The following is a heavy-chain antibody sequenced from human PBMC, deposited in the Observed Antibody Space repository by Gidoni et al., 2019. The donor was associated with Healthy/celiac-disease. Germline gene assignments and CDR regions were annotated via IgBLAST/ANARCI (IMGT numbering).Heavy chain of an antibody. V-gene: IGHV1-24*01. J-gene: IGHJ5*02. CDR1: GYTLTELS. CDR2: FDPEDGET. Sequence: QVQLVQSGAEVKKPGASVKVACKVSGYTLTELSMHWVRQAPGNGLEWMGGFDPEDGETIYAQKFQGRVTMTEDTSTDTACMELGGLRSEDTAVYYCATAFMVRGQYWFDPWGQGTLVTVSS. D-gene: IGHD3-10*01. CDR3: ATAFMVRGQYWFDP.